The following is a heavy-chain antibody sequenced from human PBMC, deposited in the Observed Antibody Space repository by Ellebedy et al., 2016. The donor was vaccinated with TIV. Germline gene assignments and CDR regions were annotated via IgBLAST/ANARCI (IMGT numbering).Heavy chain of an antibody. CDR1: GGSISSSAYY. Sequence: MPSETLSLICTVSGGSISSSAYYWSWIRQHPGKGLEWIGYIYYSGNTYYNPSLKSLVTISVDTSKNQFSLKLSSVTAADTAVYYCARERRGGSGSYHNWFDLWGQGTLVTVSS. CDR3: ARERRGGSGSYHNWFDL. V-gene: IGHV4-31*01. CDR2: IYYSGNT. D-gene: IGHD3-10*01. J-gene: IGHJ5*02.